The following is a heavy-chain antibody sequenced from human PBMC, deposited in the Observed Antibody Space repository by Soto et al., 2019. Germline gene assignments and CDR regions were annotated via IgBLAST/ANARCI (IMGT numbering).Heavy chain of an antibody. D-gene: IGHD2-21*02. CDR2: ILPLFGTA. Sequence: QVHLVQSGAEVKKPGSSVKVSCKYSGGTFRTESINWVRQAPGQGPEWMGGILPLFGTADYAPRFQGRVTITADGATTTDYMELRSLKSPDTAVYVCARGHEDGGNSGAFDVWGQGTMVTVSS. V-gene: IGHV1-69*13. J-gene: IGHJ3*01. CDR3: ARGHEDGGNSGAFDV. CDR1: GGTFRTES.